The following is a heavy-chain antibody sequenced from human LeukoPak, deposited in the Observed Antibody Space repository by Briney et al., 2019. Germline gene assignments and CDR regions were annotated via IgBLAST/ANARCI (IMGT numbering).Heavy chain of an antibody. J-gene: IGHJ6*02. CDR3: ATNTYSSGWYGLGYYYYGMDV. V-gene: IGHV4-59*08. CDR2: IYYSGST. D-gene: IGHD6-19*01. CDR1: GCSISSYY. Sequence: SESLSLTCAASGCSISSYYWSWIRQPPGKGLEWIAYIYYSGSTKYNPSLKSRVTISVDTSKNQFSLKLSYVTAADTAVYYCATNTYSSGWYGLGYYYYGMDVWGQGTTVTVSS.